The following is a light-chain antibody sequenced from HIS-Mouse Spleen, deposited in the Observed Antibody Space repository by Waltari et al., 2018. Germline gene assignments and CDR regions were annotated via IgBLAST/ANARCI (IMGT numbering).Light chain of an antibody. CDR3: QVCDSSSDHVV. Sequence: SYVLTQPPSVSVAPGKTARITCGGNNMGSKSVHWYQQKPGQAPVLVVSDDSERPSGIPERLSGSNSGNTATMTISRVEDGDEADYYCQVCDSSSDHVVFGGGTKLTVL. CDR2: DDS. J-gene: IGLJ2*01. V-gene: IGLV3-21*03. CDR1: NMGSKS.